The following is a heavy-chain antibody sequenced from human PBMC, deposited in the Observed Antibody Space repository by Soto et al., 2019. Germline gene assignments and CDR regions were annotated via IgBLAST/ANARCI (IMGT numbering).Heavy chain of an antibody. D-gene: IGHD2-15*01. CDR2: LYWDDDK. J-gene: IGHJ6*03. V-gene: IGHV2-5*02. Sequence: QSTLKESGPTLVKPTETLTLTCSFSGIAHDATDVGVACIRQPPGKALEWLALLYWDDDKRFNDAQKSRITATKDPSQNQVILTMTHMDTVKTGTYHCAHNMTRFRTRIEIWGSGTTVIVS. CDR3: AHNMTRFRTRIEI. CDR1: GIAHDATDVG.